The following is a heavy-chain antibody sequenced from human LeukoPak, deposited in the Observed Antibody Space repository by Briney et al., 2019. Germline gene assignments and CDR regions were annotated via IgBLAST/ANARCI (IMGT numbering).Heavy chain of an antibody. CDR2: INHSGST. CDR3: ARDRGGEDY. J-gene: IGHJ4*02. CDR1: GGSFSGYY. D-gene: IGHD3-10*01. V-gene: IGHV4-34*01. Sequence: PSETLSLTXAVYGGSFSGYYWSWIRQPPGKGLEWIGEINHSGSTNYNPSLKSRVTISVDTSKNQFSLKLSSVTAADTAVYYCARDRGGEDYWGQGTLVAVSS.